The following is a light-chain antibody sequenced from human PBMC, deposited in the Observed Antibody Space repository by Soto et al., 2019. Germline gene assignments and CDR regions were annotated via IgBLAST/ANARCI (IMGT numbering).Light chain of an antibody. CDR2: GAF. V-gene: IGKV3-11*01. Sequence: EIVMTQSPVTLSVSPGERATLSCRASQSVSSNLAWYQQKPGQAPSLLIYGAFTRATGIPARFSGTGSGTEFTLTISSLEPEDFAVYYCQQRSNWPLTFGGGTKVDIK. J-gene: IGKJ4*01. CDR3: QQRSNWPLT. CDR1: QSVSSN.